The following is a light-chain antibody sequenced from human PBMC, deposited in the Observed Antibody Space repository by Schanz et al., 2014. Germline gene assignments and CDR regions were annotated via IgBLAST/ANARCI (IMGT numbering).Light chain of an antibody. CDR1: SSDVGGYNY. V-gene: IGLV2-8*01. CDR3: SSYAGNNKLL. J-gene: IGLJ2*01. Sequence: QSALTQPPSASGSPGQSVTISCTGTSSDVGGYNYVSWYQQHPGKAPKLMIYEVNKRPSGVPDRFTGSKSGNTASLTVSGLQAEDEGDYYCSSYAGNNKLLLGGGTKLTVL. CDR2: EVN.